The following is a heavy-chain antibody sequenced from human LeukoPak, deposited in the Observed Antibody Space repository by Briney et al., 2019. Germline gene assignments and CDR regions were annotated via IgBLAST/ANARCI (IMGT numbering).Heavy chain of an antibody. CDR3: ARAVTMVRGVIKAKRFDP. Sequence: GASVKVSCKASGYTFTGYYMHWVRQAPGQGLEWMGWINPNSGGTNYAQKFQGRVTMTRDTSISTAYMELSRLRSDDTAVYYCARAVTMVRGVIKAKRFDPWGQGTLVTVSS. J-gene: IGHJ5*02. CDR1: GYTFTGYY. CDR2: INPNSGGT. D-gene: IGHD3-10*01. V-gene: IGHV1-2*02.